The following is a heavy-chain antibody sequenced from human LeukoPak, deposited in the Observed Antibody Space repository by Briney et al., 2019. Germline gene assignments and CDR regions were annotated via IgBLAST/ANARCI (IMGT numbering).Heavy chain of an antibody. Sequence: GGSLRLSCAASGFTFSSYAMHWVRQAPGKGLEWVSAISGSGGSAYYADSVKGRFTISRDNSKNTLYLQMNSLRAEDTAVYYCATSGYSYGVVDYWGQGTLVTVSS. CDR1: GFTFSSYA. V-gene: IGHV3-23*01. J-gene: IGHJ4*02. CDR3: ATSGYSYGVVDY. CDR2: ISGSGGSA. D-gene: IGHD5-18*01.